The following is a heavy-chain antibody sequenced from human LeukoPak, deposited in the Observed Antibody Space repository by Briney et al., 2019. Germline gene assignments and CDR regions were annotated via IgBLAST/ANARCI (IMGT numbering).Heavy chain of an antibody. V-gene: IGHV3-9*01. CDR2: ISWNSGSI. Sequence: PGRSLGLSCAASGFTFDDYAMHWVRQAPGKGLEWVSGISWNSGSIGYADSVKGRFTISRDNAKNSLYLQTNSLRAEDTALYYCAKDKAAAGTGYYYYGMDVWGQGTTVTVSS. CDR3: AKDKAAAGTGYYYYGMDV. CDR1: GFTFDDYA. J-gene: IGHJ6*02. D-gene: IGHD6-13*01.